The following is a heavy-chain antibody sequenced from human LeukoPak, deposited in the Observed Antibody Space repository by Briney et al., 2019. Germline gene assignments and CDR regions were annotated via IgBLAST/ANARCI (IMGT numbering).Heavy chain of an antibody. Sequence: ASVKVSCKASGYTFTSHGLSWARQAPGQGLEWMGWISIYSGNTNYAQKFQDRISMTTDTSTSTAYMELRSLKSDDTAVYYCARDPGGTWGFDYWGQGALVTVSS. CDR2: ISIYSGNT. J-gene: IGHJ4*02. V-gene: IGHV1-18*01. D-gene: IGHD7-27*01. CDR1: GYTFTSHG. CDR3: ARDPGGTWGFDY.